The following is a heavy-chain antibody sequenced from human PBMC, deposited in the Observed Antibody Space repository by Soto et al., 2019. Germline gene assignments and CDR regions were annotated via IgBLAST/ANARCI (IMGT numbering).Heavy chain of an antibody. V-gene: IGHV1-2*04. CDR3: ARAAKGYCSGGSCYALGHFDY. CDR2: INPNSGGT. Sequence: ASVKVSCKASGYTFTGYYMHWVRQAPGQGLEWMGWINPNSGGTNYAQKFQGWVTMTRDTSISTAYMELSRLRSDDTAVHYCARAAKGYCSGGSCYALGHFDYWGQGTLVTVSS. CDR1: GYTFTGYY. J-gene: IGHJ4*02. D-gene: IGHD2-15*01.